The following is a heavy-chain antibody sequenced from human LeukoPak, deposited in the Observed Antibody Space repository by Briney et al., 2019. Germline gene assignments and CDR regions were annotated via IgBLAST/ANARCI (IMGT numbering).Heavy chain of an antibody. CDR1: GGTFSSYA. CDR3: ASFCSSTSCYARSYYYGMDV. D-gene: IGHD2-2*01. Sequence: RASVKVSCKASGGTFSSYAISWVRQAPGQGLEWLGGIIPIFGTANYAQKFQGRVTITADESTSTAYMELSSLRSEDTAVYYCASFCSSTSCYARSYYYGMDVWGQGTTVTVSS. V-gene: IGHV1-69*13. CDR2: IIPIFGTA. J-gene: IGHJ6*02.